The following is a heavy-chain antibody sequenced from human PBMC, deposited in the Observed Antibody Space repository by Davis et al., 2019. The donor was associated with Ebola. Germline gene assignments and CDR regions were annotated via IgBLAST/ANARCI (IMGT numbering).Heavy chain of an antibody. J-gene: IGHJ4*02. CDR1: GYTFTSYW. V-gene: IGHV5-51*01. Sequence: GESLKISCKGSGYTFTSYWIAWVRQVPGKGLEWMGSIYPGDSDTRYSPFFQGQVTISADKSISTAYLQWSSLKASDTAIYYCARPAGAYTKYLQSSPFDDWGQGTLVTVSS. CDR2: IYPGDSDT. CDR3: ARPAGAYTKYLQSSPFDD. D-gene: IGHD5-24*01.